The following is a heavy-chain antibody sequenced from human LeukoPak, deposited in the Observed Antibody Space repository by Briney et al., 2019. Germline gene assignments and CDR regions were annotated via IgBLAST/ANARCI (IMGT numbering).Heavy chain of an antibody. J-gene: IGHJ4*01. CDR3: ARFAQHWNDIDD. CDR1: GGTFTLYA. D-gene: IGHD1-1*01. Sequence: SVKVSCKASGGTFTLYAISWVRQAPGQGLEWMGRIIPILGIANYAQKFQGRVTITADRSTSTAYMKVMSLRSDDTAVYFRARFAQHWNDIDDWGQGTLVTVSS. CDR2: IIPILGIA. V-gene: IGHV1-69*04.